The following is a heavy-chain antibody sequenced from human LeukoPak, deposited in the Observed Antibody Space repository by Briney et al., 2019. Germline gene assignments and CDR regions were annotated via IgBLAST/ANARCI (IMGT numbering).Heavy chain of an antibody. CDR3: ARVPDSGSAIDY. J-gene: IGHJ4*02. V-gene: IGHV3-7*01. CDR2: INHNGNVN. D-gene: IGHD1-26*01. CDR1: GFTFSSYW. Sequence: GGSLRLSCAASGFTFSSYWMNWARQAPGKGLEWVASINHNGNVNYYVDSVKGRFTISRDNAKNTLYLQMNSLRAEDTAVYYCARVPDSGSAIDYWGQGTLVTVSS.